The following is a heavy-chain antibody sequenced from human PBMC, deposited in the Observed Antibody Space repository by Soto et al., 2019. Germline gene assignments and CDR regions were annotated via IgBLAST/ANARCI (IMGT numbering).Heavy chain of an antibody. D-gene: IGHD2-21*02. V-gene: IGHV1-69*02. CDR2: IIPILGIA. CDR3: ARIRYGGNSRYYHYLMAV. CDR1: GGTFSSYT. Sequence: SVKVSCKASGGTFSSYTISWVRQAPGQGLEWMGRIIPILGIANYAQKFQGRVTITADKSTSTAYMELSSLRSEDTAVYYCARIRYGGNSRYYHYLMAVWGQGTTVTVSS. J-gene: IGHJ6*02.